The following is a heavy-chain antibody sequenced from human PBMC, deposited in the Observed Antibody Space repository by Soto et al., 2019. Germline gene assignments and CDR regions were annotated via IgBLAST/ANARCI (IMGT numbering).Heavy chain of an antibody. Sequence: QVQVVESGGGVVRPGRSLRLSCEASGFSFRNYVMDWVRQAPGKGLEWVALISSGGSNKYYADSVKGRFTISRDDSKNTLYLQMNSLRVEDTAVYYCSRESAYSQGPMYSWYFDLGGRGTLVTVSS. V-gene: IGHV3-30*04. D-gene: IGHD5-18*01. CDR2: ISSGGSNK. CDR1: GFSFRNYV. CDR3: SRESAYSQGPMYSWYFDL. J-gene: IGHJ2*01.